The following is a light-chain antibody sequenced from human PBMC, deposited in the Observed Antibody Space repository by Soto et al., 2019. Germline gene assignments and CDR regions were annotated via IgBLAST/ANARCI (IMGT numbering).Light chain of an antibody. CDR3: SSYEGGHNLV. V-gene: IGLV2-8*01. Sequence: QSALTQPPSASGSPGQSVTISCTGTSSDVGGYNYVSWYQQHPGKAPKLVIYEVSKRPSGVPDRFSGSKSGNTASLTVSGLQAEDEASYYCSSYEGGHNLVFGGGTKLTVL. CDR2: EVS. J-gene: IGLJ2*01. CDR1: SSDVGGYNY.